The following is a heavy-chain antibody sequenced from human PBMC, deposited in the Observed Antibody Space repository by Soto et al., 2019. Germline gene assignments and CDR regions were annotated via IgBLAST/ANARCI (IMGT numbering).Heavy chain of an antibody. D-gene: IGHD1-7*01. J-gene: IGHJ6*03. CDR1: GYTFTSYG. V-gene: IGHV1-18*01. CDR2: ISAYNGNT. CDR3: ARVLHWNSWVRYHYMDG. Sequence: GASVKVSCKASGYTFTSYGISWVRQAPGQGLEWMGWISAYNGNTNYAQKLQGRVTMTTDTSTSTAYMELRSLRSDDTAVYYCARVLHWNSWVRYHYMDGWGKGTTVTVAS.